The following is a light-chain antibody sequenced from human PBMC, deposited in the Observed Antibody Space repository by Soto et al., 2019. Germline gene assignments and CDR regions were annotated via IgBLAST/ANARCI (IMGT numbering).Light chain of an antibody. CDR1: SSDVGGYNY. J-gene: IGLJ3*02. CDR3: SSYAASNNFYFV. V-gene: IGLV2-8*01. Sequence: QSALTQPPSASGSPGQSVTISCTRTSSDVGGYNYVSWYQQYPGRAPKLMIYEVTKRPSGVPDRFSGSKSGNTASLTVSGLQAEDEADYYCSSYAASNNFYFVFGGGTKVTVL. CDR2: EVT.